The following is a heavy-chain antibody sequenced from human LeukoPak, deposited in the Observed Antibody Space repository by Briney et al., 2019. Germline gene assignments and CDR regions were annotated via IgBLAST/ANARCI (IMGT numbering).Heavy chain of an antibody. CDR3: ARVGGGWAFDI. Sequence: GGSLRLSCAASGFTFSTYWMLWVRQAPGKGLVWVSRINSDGSTTSYADSVKGRFTISRDNAKNTLYLQMNSLRAEDTAVYYCARVGGGWAFDIWGQGTMVTVSS. D-gene: IGHD2-15*01. CDR1: GFTFSTYW. J-gene: IGHJ3*02. V-gene: IGHV3-74*01. CDR2: INSDGSTT.